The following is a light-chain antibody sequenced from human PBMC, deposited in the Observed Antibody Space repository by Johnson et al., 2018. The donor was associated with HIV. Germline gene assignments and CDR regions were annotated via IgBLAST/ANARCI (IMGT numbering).Light chain of an antibody. Sequence: QSVLTQPPSVSAAPGQKVTISCSGSSSNIGNNYVSWYQQLPGTAPKLLIYENNKRPSGIPDRFSGSKSGTSATLGITGLQTGDEADYYCGTWDSSLGAHYVFGTGTKVTF. CDR1: SSNIGNNY. CDR3: GTWDSSLGAHYV. CDR2: ENN. V-gene: IGLV1-51*02. J-gene: IGLJ1*01.